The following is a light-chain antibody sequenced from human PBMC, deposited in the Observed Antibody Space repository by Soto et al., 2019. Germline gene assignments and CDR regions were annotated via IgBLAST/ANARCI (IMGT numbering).Light chain of an antibody. Sequence: EIVLTQSPAALSLSPGERATLSCKASHSVSFFLAWYQQKPGQAPRLLIYDASNRATGVPARFSGSGSGTDFTLTITSLEPEDFAVHYCQQRGIWTPIPFAQGTRLEI. CDR2: DAS. CDR1: HSVSFF. V-gene: IGKV3-11*01. CDR3: QQRGIWTPIP. J-gene: IGKJ5*01.